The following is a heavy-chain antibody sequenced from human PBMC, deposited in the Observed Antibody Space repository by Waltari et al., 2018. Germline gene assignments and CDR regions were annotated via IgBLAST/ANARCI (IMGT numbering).Heavy chain of an antibody. J-gene: IGHJ6*03. D-gene: IGHD3-10*01. V-gene: IGHV3-23*04. CDR3: AKGIRATATYFYMDV. CDR2: ISDDGQTS. CDR1: GFPFSTYA. Sequence: EARLEESGGGLEQPGKSLRLSCSASGFPFSTYAMTWVRQAPGKGVGWVSSISDDGQTSFYADSVKGRCIISRDNSKSTLFLHLNSLRGDDTARYYCAKGIRATATYFYMDVWGKGTTVTVSS.